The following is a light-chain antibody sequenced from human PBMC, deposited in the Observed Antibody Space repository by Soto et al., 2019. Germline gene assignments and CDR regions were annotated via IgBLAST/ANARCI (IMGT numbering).Light chain of an antibody. J-gene: IGKJ2*01. V-gene: IGKV3-11*01. Sequence: EIVLTQSPATLSLSPGERATLSCRASESVRHYVAWYQQKPGQAPRLLTYDGSNRATGIRARFSGSGSGTDYTLPIRRLEAEDFAVNYCQHRDNWSHILGQGTKVDTK. CDR1: ESVRHY. CDR2: DGS. CDR3: QHRDNWSHI.